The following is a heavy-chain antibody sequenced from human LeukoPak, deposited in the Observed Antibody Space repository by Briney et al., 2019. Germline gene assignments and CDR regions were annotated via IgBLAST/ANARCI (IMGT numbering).Heavy chain of an antibody. J-gene: IGHJ4*02. CDR2: INPNSGGT. Sequence: ASVKVSCKASGYTFTGYYMHWVRQAPGQGLEWMGWINPNSGGTNYAQKFQGRVTMTRDTSISTAYMELSRLRSDDTAVYYCARPIESYYDSSGYPDPFDYWGQGTLVTVSS. CDR3: ARPIESYYDSSGYPDPFDY. V-gene: IGHV1-2*02. CDR1: GYTFTGYY. D-gene: IGHD3-22*01.